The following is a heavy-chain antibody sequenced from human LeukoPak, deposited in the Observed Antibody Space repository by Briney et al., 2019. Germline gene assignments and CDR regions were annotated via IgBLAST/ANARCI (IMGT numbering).Heavy chain of an antibody. V-gene: IGHV1-2*04. CDR3: ARHLIEDAFDI. CDR1: GYTFTGYY. Sequence: ASVKVSCKASGYTFTGYYMHWVRQAPGQGLEWMGWINPNSSDTNYAQKFQGWVTMTRDKSISTAYLQWSSLKASDTAMYYCARHLIEDAFDIWGQGTMVTVSS. D-gene: IGHD3-16*01. CDR2: INPNSSDT. J-gene: IGHJ3*02.